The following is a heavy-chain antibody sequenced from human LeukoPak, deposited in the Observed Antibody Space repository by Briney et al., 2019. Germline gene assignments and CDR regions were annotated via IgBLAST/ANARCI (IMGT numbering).Heavy chain of an antibody. CDR2: ISYDGSNK. D-gene: IGHD6-19*01. Sequence: GRSLRLSCAASGFTFSSYAMHWVRQAPGKGLEWVAVISYDGSNKYYADSVKGRFTISRDNSKNTLYLQMNSLRAEDTAVYYCARDFRGYSGGWSDPYYYYMDVWGKGTTVTVSS. CDR1: GFTFSSYA. V-gene: IGHV3-30*04. CDR3: ARDFRGYSGGWSDPYYYYMDV. J-gene: IGHJ6*03.